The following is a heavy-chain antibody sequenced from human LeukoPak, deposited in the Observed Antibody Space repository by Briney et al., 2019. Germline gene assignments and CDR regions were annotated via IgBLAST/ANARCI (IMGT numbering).Heavy chain of an antibody. J-gene: IGHJ4*02. Sequence: GGSLRLSCAASGFTFSSYAMHWVRQAPGKGLEWVAVISYDGSNKYYADSVKGRFTIYRDNSKNTLYLQMNSLRAEDTAVYYCARGVYYYDSSGYYFFDYWGQGTLVTVSS. V-gene: IGHV3-30*01. CDR1: GFTFSSYA. CDR3: ARGVYYYDSSGYYFFDY. CDR2: ISYDGSNK. D-gene: IGHD3-22*01.